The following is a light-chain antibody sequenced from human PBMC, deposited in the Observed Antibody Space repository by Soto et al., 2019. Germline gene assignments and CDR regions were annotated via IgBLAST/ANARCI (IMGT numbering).Light chain of an antibody. J-gene: IGLJ1*01. CDR2: DVN. Sequence: QSVLTQPASVSGSPGQSITISCTGTSSDVGSYNYVSWFQQHPGKAPKLMIFDVNNRPLGVSNRFSGSKSGNTASLTISGLQAEDEADYYCSSYTSSSTLLVFGTGTKVTVL. CDR3: SSYTSSSTLLV. V-gene: IGLV2-14*03. CDR1: SSDVGSYNY.